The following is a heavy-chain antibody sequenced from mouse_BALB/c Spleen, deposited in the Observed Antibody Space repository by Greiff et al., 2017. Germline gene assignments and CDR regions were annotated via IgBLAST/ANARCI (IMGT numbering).Heavy chain of an antibody. CDR2: ISDGGSYT. Sequence: EVQGVESGGGLVKPGGSLKLSCAASGFTFSDYYMYWVRQTPEKRLEWVATISDGGSYTYYPDSVKGRFTISRDNAKNNLYLQLSSLKSEDTAMYYCARTPYDYDGGFAYWGQGTLVTVSA. CDR3: ARTPYDYDGGFAY. V-gene: IGHV5-4*02. CDR1: GFTFSDYY. D-gene: IGHD2-4*01. J-gene: IGHJ3*01.